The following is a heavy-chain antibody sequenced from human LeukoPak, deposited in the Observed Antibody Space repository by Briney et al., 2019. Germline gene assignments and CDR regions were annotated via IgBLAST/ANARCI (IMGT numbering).Heavy chain of an antibody. J-gene: IGHJ4*02. D-gene: IGHD5-12*01. V-gene: IGHV4-59*01. CDR3: ARGFDSKSTYFDY. Sequence: SETLSLTCTASGGSITNYYWNWIRQPPGKGLEWIGYIYYSGSTNYNPSLKSRVTISVDTSKNQFSLRLTSVSAADTAVYYCARGFDSKSTYFDYWGQGTLLTVSS. CDR2: IYYSGST. CDR1: GGSITNYY.